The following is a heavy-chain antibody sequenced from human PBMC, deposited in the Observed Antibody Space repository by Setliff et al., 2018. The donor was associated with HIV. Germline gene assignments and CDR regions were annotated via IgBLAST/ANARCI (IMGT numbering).Heavy chain of an antibody. V-gene: IGHV4-34*01. Sequence: SETLSLTCAVYGGSFSDYYWSWIRQPPGKGLEWIASIHYSGYTYSNPSLKSRVTISVDTSKNQFSLKLSSVTAADTAIYYCARDPGITAAGTEYFDSWGQGILVTVSS. CDR1: GGSFSDYY. CDR3: ARDPGITAAGTEYFDS. D-gene: IGHD6-13*01. J-gene: IGHJ4*02. CDR2: IHYSGYT.